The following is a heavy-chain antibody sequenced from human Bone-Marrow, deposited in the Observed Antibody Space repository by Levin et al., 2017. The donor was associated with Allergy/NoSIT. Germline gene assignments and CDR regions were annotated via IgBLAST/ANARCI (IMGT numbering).Heavy chain of an antibody. CDR2: ISYDGSNK. CDR3: AKGPNTFEPPYYYCYGRDV. D-gene: IGHD3-16*01. CDR1: GFTFSSYG. J-gene: IGHJ6*02. V-gene: IGHV3-30*18. Sequence: GESLKISCAASGFTFSSYGMHWVRQAPGKGLEWVAVISYDGSNKYYADSVKGRFTISRDNSKNTLYLQMNSLRAEDTAVYYCAKGPNTFEPPYYYCYGRDVWGQGTTVTVSS.